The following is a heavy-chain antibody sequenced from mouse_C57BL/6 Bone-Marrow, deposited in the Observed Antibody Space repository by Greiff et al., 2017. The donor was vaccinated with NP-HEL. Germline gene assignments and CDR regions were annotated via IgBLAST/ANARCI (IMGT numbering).Heavy chain of an antibody. V-gene: IGHV5-16*01. D-gene: IGHD1-1*01. Sequence: EVNLVESEGGLVQPGSSMKLSCTASGFTFSDYYMAWVRQVPEKGLEWVANINYDGSSTYYLDSLKSRFIISRDNAKNILYLQMSSLKSEDTATYYCARYGTLYAMDYWGQGTSVTVSS. CDR1: GFTFSDYY. CDR3: ARYGTLYAMDY. CDR2: INYDGSST. J-gene: IGHJ4*01.